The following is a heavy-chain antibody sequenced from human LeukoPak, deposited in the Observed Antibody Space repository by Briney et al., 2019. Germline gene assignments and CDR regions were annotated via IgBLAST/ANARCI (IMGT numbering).Heavy chain of an antibody. CDR3: ARVPYSSAWYFDY. CDR1: GFTFSSYA. V-gene: IGHV3-33*01. CDR2: IWYDGSNE. D-gene: IGHD6-19*01. J-gene: IGHJ4*02. Sequence: GGSLRLSCAASGFTFSSYAVNWVRQAPGKGLEWVAVIWYDGSNENYADSVKGRFIISRDNSKNILYLEMNSLRAEDTAVYYCARVPYSSAWYFDYWGQGTLVTVSS.